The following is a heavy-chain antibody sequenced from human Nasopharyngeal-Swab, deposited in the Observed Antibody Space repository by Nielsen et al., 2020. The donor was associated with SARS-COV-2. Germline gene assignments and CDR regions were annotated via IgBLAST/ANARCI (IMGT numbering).Heavy chain of an antibody. Sequence: GASLQISCADSGFTFSSYGMHWVRQAPGKGLEWVAVISYDGSNKYYADSVKGRFTVSRDNSKNTLYLQMNSLRAEDTAVYYCALAVYDYIDYWGQGTLVTVSS. V-gene: IGHV3-30*03. CDR3: ALAVYDYIDY. CDR1: GFTFSSYG. J-gene: IGHJ4*02. CDR2: ISYDGSNK. D-gene: IGHD5/OR15-5a*01.